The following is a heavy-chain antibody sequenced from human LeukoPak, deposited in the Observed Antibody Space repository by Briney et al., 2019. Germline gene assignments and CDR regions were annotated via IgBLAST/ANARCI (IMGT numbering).Heavy chain of an antibody. V-gene: IGHV3-74*01. CDR2: IERDGSST. CDR1: GFTFTNYW. CDR3: ARDRGDAFDI. Sequence: GGSLRLSCAASGFTFTNYWMLWVRQAPGKGLVWVSRIERDGSSTRYADPVKGRFFMSRDNAKNTVDLQMNSLRAEDTGVYYCARDRGDAFDIWGQGTMVTVSS. J-gene: IGHJ3*02.